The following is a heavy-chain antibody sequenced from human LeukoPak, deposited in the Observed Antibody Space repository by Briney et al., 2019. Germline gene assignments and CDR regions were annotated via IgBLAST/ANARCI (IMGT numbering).Heavy chain of an antibody. D-gene: IGHD3-10*01. J-gene: IGHJ5*02. Sequence: GGSLRLSCAASGFTFSSYDMHWVRQATGKGLEWVSAIGTAGDTYYPGSVKGRFTISRENAKNSLYLQMNSLRAGDTAVYYCARAKWAYGSGSRAYNWFDPWGQGTLVTVSS. CDR1: GFTFSSYD. CDR2: IGTAGDT. V-gene: IGHV3-13*04. CDR3: ARAKWAYGSGSRAYNWFDP.